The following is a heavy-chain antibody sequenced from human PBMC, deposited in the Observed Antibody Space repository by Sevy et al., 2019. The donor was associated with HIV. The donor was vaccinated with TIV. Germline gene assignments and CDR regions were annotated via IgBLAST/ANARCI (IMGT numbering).Heavy chain of an antibody. D-gene: IGHD2-15*01. CDR2: IKQDGSEK. CDR3: ARDRWVAATFDYYFDY. J-gene: IGHJ4*02. V-gene: IGHV3-7*01. CDR1: GFTFSSYW. Sequence: GGSLRLSCAASGFTFSSYWMSWVRQAPGKGLEWVANIKQDGSEKYYLDSVKGRFSITRDKGKNSLYLQMNSLRAKDTAVYYCARDRWVAATFDYYFDYWGQGTLVTVSS.